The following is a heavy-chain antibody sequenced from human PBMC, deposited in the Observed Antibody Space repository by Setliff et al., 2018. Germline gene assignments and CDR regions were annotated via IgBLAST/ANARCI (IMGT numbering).Heavy chain of an antibody. CDR2: VYHSGGT. V-gene: IGHV4-39*01. CDR3: ARSLGSGSYYNSRPFYSDY. D-gene: IGHD3-10*01. CDR1: GGSISSGSDY. Sequence: SETLSLTCTVSGGSISSGSDYWAWIRQPPGKGLEWLGTVYHSGGTYYNPSLKSRVTMSVDTSKNLFSLKLNSVTAADTALYYCARSLGSGSYYNSRPFYSDYWGQGTLVTVSS. J-gene: IGHJ4*02.